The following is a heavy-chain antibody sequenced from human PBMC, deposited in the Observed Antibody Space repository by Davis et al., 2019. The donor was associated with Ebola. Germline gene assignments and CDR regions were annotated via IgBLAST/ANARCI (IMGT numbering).Heavy chain of an antibody. CDR3: ARDGGAVAVSFFDS. CDR2: IYSVGTT. J-gene: IGHJ4*02. V-gene: IGHV3-66*02. Sequence: GESLTISCSVSGFTVSSTYMSWVRQAPGKGLEWVSLIYSVGTTYYADSVKGRFTISSDNSKNTLYLQMNSLRAEDTAVYYCARDGGAVAVSFFDSWGQGTLVTVSS. D-gene: IGHD6-19*01. CDR1: GFTVSSTY.